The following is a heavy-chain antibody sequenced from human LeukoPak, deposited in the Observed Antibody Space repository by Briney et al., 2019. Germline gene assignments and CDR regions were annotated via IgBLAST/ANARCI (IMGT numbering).Heavy chain of an antibody. V-gene: IGHV3-43*02. CDR3: AKGTSTWALDP. Sequence: GGSLRLSCAASGFTFDDYAMHWVRQAPGKGLEWVSLISGDGGSTYYADSVKGRFTISRDNSKNSLYLQMNSLRTGDTALYYCAKGTSTWALDPWGQGTLVTVSS. D-gene: IGHD1-1*01. J-gene: IGHJ5*02. CDR1: GFTFDDYA. CDR2: ISGDGGST.